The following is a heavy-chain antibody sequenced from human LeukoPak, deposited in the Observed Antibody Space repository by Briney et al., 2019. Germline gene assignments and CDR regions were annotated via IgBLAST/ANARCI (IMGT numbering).Heavy chain of an antibody. CDR2: IYASGTT. J-gene: IGHJ5*02. D-gene: IGHD6-13*01. CDR1: GGSVNNYY. V-gene: IGHV4-4*07. Sequence: SETLSLTCTVSGGSVNNYYWSWVRQPAGKGLEWIGRIYASGTTRYNPSLQSRVTMSVDMSKNQFSLKLTSVTAADTAVYFCARGLAAAYEYNWLDPWGQGILVTVSS. CDR3: ARGLAAAYEYNWLDP.